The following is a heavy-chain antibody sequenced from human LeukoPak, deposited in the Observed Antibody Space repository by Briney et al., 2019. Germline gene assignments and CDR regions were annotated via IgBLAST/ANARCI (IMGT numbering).Heavy chain of an antibody. Sequence: GGSLRLSCAASGFTLNTYWMHWARQAPGKGLVWVSGINSDGSGTTYADSVKGRFTIARDNAKNTLYLEINSLRDEDTAVYYCARGGYSSSYRLDFWGQGTLVTVSS. CDR2: INSDGSGT. CDR3: ARGGYSSSYRLDF. D-gene: IGHD6-13*01. J-gene: IGHJ4*02. CDR1: GFTLNTYW. V-gene: IGHV3-74*01.